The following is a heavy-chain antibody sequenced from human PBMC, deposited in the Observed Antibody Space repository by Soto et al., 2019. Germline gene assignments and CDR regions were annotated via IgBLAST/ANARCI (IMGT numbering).Heavy chain of an antibody. V-gene: IGHV4-34*01. CDR2: INHSGST. D-gene: IGHD6-6*01. J-gene: IGHJ5*02. CDR3: ARAWQALGSSSSWFDP. CDR1: GGSFSGYY. Sequence: SETLSLTCAVYGGSFSGYYWSWIRQPPGKGLEWIGEINHSGSTNYNPSLKSRVTISVDTSKNQFSLKLSSVTAADTAVYYCARAWQALGSSSSWFDPWGQGTLVTVSS.